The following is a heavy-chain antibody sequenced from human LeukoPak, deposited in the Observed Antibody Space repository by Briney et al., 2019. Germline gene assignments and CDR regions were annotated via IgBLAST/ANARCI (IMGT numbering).Heavy chain of an antibody. D-gene: IGHD1-26*01. CDR2: IYYSGST. J-gene: IGHJ4*02. CDR3: ARAHSGSYANFDY. CDR1: GGSISSYY. V-gene: IGHV4-59*01. Sequence: PSETLSLTCTVSGGSISSYYWSWIRQPPGKGLEWIGYIYYSGSTNYNPSLKSRVTISVDTSKNQFSLKLSSVTAADTAVYYCARAHSGSYANFDYWGQGTLVTVSS.